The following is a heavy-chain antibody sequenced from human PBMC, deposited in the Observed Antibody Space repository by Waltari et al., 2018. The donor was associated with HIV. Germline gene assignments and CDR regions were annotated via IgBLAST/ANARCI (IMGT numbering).Heavy chain of an antibody. V-gene: IGHV3-23*01. CDR2: ISGSGDST. D-gene: IGHD2-2*01. J-gene: IGHJ4*02. CDR3: AKASSASCYASLHY. CDR1: GLSFSSSA. Sequence: EVQLLDSGGGLVQPGGSLRLSCADSGLSFSSSAMSWVRQAQGEGLVWVSVISGSGDSTFYADSVKGRFTISRDDSKNTLYLQMNSLSAEDTAVYYCAKASSASCYASLHYWGQGTLVTVSS.